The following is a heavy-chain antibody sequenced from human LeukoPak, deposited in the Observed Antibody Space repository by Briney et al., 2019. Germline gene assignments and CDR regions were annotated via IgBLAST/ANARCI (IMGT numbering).Heavy chain of an antibody. D-gene: IGHD1-14*01. CDR3: ARDRSYNGIPNAFDI. CDR1: GGSFSGYY. V-gene: IGHV4-59*01. CDR2: IYYSGST. Sequence: SETLSLTCAVDGGSFSGYYWSWIRQPPGKGLEWIGYIYYSGSTNYNPSLKSRVTISVDTSKNQFSLKLSSVTAADTAVYYCARDRSYNGIPNAFDIWGQGTMVTVSS. J-gene: IGHJ3*02.